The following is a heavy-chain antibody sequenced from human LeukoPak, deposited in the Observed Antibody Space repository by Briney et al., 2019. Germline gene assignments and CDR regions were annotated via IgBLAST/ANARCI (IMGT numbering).Heavy chain of an antibody. V-gene: IGHV1-2*02. CDR2: INPNSGGT. D-gene: IGHD2-2*01. CDR3: ARDSQPNWFDP. J-gene: IGHJ5*02. Sequence: ASVKVSCKASGGTFSSYAISWVRQAPGQGLEWMGWINPNSGGTNYAQKFQSRVTMTRDTSISTAYMELSRLRSDDTAVYYCARDSQPNWFDPWGQGTLVTVSS. CDR1: GGTFSSYA.